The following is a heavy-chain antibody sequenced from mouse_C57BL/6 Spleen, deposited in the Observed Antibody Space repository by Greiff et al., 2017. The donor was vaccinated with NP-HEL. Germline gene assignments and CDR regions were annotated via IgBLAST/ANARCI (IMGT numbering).Heavy chain of an antibody. CDR2: IYPGSGNT. CDR1: GYSFTSYY. CDR3: ARLGRGAMDY. Sequence: VQLQQSGPELVKPGASVKISCKASGYSFTSYYIHWVKQRPGQGLEWIGWIYPGSGNTKYNEKFKGKATLTADTSSSTAYMQLSSLTSEDSAVYYCARLGRGAMDYLGQGTSVTVSS. D-gene: IGHD4-1*01. V-gene: IGHV1-66*01. J-gene: IGHJ4*01.